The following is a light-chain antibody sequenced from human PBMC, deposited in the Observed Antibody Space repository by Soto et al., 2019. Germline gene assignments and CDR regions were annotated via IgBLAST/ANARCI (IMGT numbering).Light chain of an antibody. CDR2: LGS. V-gene: IGKV2-28*01. CDR3: MQALQTPGT. Sequence: DIVMTQSPLSLPLTPGEPASISCRSSQSLLHSNGCIYLDWYLQKRGQSPQLLIYLGSNRASGLPNMFSGSGSGTDFTLKSSRVEAEDVGVYYCMQALQTPGTVGEGPKLEIK. J-gene: IGKJ2*01. CDR1: QSLLHSNGCIY.